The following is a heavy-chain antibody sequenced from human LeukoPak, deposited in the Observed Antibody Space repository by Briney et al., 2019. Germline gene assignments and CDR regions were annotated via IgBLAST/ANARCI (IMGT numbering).Heavy chain of an antibody. J-gene: IGHJ4*02. V-gene: IGHV1-46*01. D-gene: IGHD2-15*01. CDR2: IDPTGGDT. CDR1: GYTFSSYY. CDR3: ASNPLYCSGGSCYSYYFDY. Sequence: GASVKVSCKASGYTFSSYYIHWVRLAPGQGLEWMGIIDPTGGDTTYAPKFQDRVTLTRDTSTSAVYLGLSSLRSDDTAVYYCASNPLYCSGGSCYSYYFDYWGQGTLVTVSS.